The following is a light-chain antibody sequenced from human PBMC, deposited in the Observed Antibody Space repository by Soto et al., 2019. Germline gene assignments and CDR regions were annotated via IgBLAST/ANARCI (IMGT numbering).Light chain of an antibody. CDR1: QSVSNNY. Sequence: EIRLTQSPCTLSLSPGERATLSCRASQSVSNNYLAWYQQKPGQAPRLLIYGASNRATGIPDRFSGSGSGTDFTLTINRLEPEDFAVYYCQQYGSSGTFGQGTKVDIK. CDR3: QQYGSSGT. V-gene: IGKV3-20*01. CDR2: GAS. J-gene: IGKJ1*01.